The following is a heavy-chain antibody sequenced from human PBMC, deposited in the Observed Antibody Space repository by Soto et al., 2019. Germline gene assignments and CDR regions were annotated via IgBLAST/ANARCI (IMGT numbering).Heavy chain of an antibody. D-gene: IGHD6-19*01. V-gene: IGHV3-23*01. Sequence: EVQLLESGGGLVPPGGSLRLSCAASGFPFSRCAMNWVRQAPGKGLEWVSTISHREHSTYYADSVKCRFTVSRDNSENTLYLHMNSLRDEDTAIYYCAERGGDSGWGDFDSWGQGTLVTVSS. CDR3: AERGGDSGWGDFDS. J-gene: IGHJ4*02. CDR2: ISHREHST. CDR1: GFPFSRCA.